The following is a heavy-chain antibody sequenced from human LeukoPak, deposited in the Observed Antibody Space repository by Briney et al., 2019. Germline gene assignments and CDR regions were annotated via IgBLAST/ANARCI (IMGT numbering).Heavy chain of an antibody. CDR1: GGSFSGYY. J-gene: IGHJ3*02. Sequence: SETLSLTCAVYGGSFSGYYWSWIRQPPGKGLEWIGEINHSGSTNYSPSLKSRVTISVDTSKNQFSLKLSSVTAADTAVYYCARLPSDIVVVPAAMSGQKSRAFDIWGQGTMVTVSS. CDR3: ARLPSDIVVVPAAMSGQKSRAFDI. D-gene: IGHD2-2*01. V-gene: IGHV4-34*01. CDR2: INHSGST.